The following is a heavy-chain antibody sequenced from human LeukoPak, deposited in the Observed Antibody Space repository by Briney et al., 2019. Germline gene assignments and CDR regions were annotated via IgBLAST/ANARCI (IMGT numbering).Heavy chain of an antibody. J-gene: IGHJ3*02. CDR1: GFRFSDYW. CDR2: ISSDGTTT. Sequence: GGSLRLSCAVSGFRFSDYWMHWVRQAPGKGLVWVSRISSDGTTTSYADSVKGRFTISRDNAKSTLYLQMNSLRGEDTAVYYCARAPGRNEAFDMWGQGTMVTVSS. CDR3: ARAPGRNEAFDM. V-gene: IGHV3-74*01. D-gene: IGHD1-26*01.